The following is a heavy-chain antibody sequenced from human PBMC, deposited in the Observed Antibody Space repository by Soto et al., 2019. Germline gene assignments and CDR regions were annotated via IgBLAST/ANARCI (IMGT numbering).Heavy chain of an antibody. CDR2: ISHSGGST. CDR1: GFTLSNYV. V-gene: IGHV3-23*01. Sequence: VQLLESGGDLVQPGGSLRLSCAASGFTLSNYVMTWVRQAPGKGLEWVSSISHSGGSTYYADSVKARFTVSRDISNNTLHLQMNGLRADDTAVYYCAKGLDSGSYTDLDFWGQGALVTVAS. CDR3: AKGLDSGSYTDLDF. J-gene: IGHJ4*02. D-gene: IGHD1-26*01.